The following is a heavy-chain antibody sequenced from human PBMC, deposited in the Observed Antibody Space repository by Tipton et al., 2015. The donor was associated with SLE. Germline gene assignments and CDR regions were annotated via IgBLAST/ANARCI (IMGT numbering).Heavy chain of an antibody. CDR2: IYYSGSG. V-gene: IGHV4-39*07. D-gene: IGHD3/OR15-3a*01. Sequence: TLSLTCTVSGGSISSGSYCWGWIRQPPGKGPEWIGTIYYSGSGHYNPSLKSRVTISVDTSKNQFFLKLSSVTAADTAVYFCARDGLDWGSGFDYWGQGTLVTVSS. J-gene: IGHJ4*02. CDR3: ARDGLDWGSGFDY. CDR1: GGSISSGSYC.